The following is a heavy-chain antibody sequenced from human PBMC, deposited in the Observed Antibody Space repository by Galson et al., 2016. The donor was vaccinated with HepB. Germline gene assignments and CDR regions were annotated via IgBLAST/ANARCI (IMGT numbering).Heavy chain of an antibody. D-gene: IGHD4-17*01. CDR3: TTEKETGDYGGAWFDP. Sequence: SLRLSCAASGFAFYNAWMTWVRQAPGKGLEWVGLIRSKTDGETTDYAAPFNGRFTISRDDSKNMVYLLMNSLKTEDTAVYYCTTEKETGDYGGAWFDPWGQGTLVTVSS. V-gene: IGHV3-15*01. CDR2: IRSKTDGETT. J-gene: IGHJ5*02. CDR1: GFAFYNAW.